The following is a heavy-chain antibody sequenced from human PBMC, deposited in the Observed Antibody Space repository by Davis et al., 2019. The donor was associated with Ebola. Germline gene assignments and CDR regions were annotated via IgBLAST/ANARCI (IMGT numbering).Heavy chain of an antibody. V-gene: IGHV6-1*01. CDR3: ARGWLRSAFNQ. J-gene: IGHJ4*02. Sequence: HSQTLSLTCVFSGDSVSRKSATWNWITQSPSRGLEWLGRTYYRSKWYNDYAVSVKSRITINADTSKNELSLHLNSVTPEDTAVYYCARGWLRSAFNQWGQGTLVTVSS. D-gene: IGHD5-12*01. CDR2: TYYRSKWYN. CDR1: GDSVSRKSAT.